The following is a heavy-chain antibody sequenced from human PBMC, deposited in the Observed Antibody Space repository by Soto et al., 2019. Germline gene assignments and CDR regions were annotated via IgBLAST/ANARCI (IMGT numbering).Heavy chain of an antibody. J-gene: IGHJ4*02. CDR3: AILLGPTGTLDY. V-gene: IGHV4-4*02. CDR2: IYHSGST. CDR1: NFSISSSNW. Sequence: SETLSLTCAVSNFSISSSNWWSWVRQPPGKGLEWIGEIYHSGSTNYNPSLKSRVTISVDKSKNQFSLKLSSVTAADTAVYYCAILLGPTGTLDYWGQGTLVTVSS. D-gene: IGHD4-17*01.